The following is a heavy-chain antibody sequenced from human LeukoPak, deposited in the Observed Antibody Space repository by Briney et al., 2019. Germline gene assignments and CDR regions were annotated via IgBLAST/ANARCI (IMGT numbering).Heavy chain of an antibody. D-gene: IGHD3-22*01. CDR3: ARHRGGYDSSGYYF. CDR1: GGSISSTSYY. CDR2: IYYSGTT. V-gene: IGHV4-39*01. Sequence: SETLPLTCTVSGGSISSTSYYWGWIRQPPGKGLEWIGSIYYSGTTYYNPSLKSRVTISVDTSKNQFSLKLSSVTAADRAVYYCARHRGGYDSSGYYFWGQGTLVTVSS. J-gene: IGHJ4*02.